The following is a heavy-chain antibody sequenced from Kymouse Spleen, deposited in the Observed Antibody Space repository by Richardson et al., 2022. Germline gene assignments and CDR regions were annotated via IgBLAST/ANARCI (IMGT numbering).Heavy chain of an antibody. CDR1: GGSISSSNW. CDR2: IYHSGST. V-gene: IGHV4-4*02. Sequence: QVQLQESGPGLVKPSGTLSLTCAVSGGSISSSNWWSWVRQPPGKGLEWIGEIYHSGSTNYNPSLKSRVTISVDKSKNQFSLKLSSVTAADTAVYYCARGGITMVRGVIGYYGMDVWGQGTTVTVSS. CDR3: ARGGITMVRGVIGYYGMDV. J-gene: IGHJ6*02. D-gene: IGHD3-10*01.